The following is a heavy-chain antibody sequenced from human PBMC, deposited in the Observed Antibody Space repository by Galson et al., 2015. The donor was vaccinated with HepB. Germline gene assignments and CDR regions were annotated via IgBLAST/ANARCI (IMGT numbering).Heavy chain of an antibody. CDR3: AKRTGDKCGGDCYSMGGGDY. Sequence: SLRLSCAASGFSFDTHAMSWVRRAPGKGLEWVSTIRGGGFSTYYADSVRGRFSISRDNSKSTLYLEMNSLRAEDTAVYYCAKRTGDKCGGDCYSMGGGDYWGQGTLVTVSS. CDR1: GFSFDTHA. J-gene: IGHJ4*02. D-gene: IGHD2-21*02. V-gene: IGHV3-23*01. CDR2: IRGGGFST.